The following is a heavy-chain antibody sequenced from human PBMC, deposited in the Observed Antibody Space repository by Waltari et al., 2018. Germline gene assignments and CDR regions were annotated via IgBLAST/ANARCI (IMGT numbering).Heavy chain of an antibody. D-gene: IGHD3-9*01. V-gene: IGHV3-23*03. CDR3: AKGTAGFDWLLYTFDY. CDR2: IYSGGST. Sequence: EVQLLESGGGLVQPGGSLRLSCAASGFTFSSYAMRWVRQAPGKGLEWVSVIYSGGSTYYADSVKGRFTISRDNSKNTLYLQMNSLRAEDTAVYYCAKGTAGFDWLLYTFDYWGQGTLVTVSS. CDR1: GFTFSSYA. J-gene: IGHJ4*02.